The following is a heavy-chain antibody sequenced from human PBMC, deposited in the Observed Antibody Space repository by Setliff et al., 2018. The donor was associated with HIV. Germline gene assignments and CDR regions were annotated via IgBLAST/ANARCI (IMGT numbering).Heavy chain of an antibody. CDR3: ALTPYSSSSLSY. D-gene: IGHD6-6*01. CDR1: GFTFRSYA. J-gene: IGHJ4*02. CDR2: MSGSGVST. Sequence: GGSLRLSCAASGFTFRSYAMSWVRQAPGKGLEWVSVMSGSGVSTHYVDSVKGRFTISRDNSKNTLYLQMNSLRVDDRAVYYCALTPYSSSSLSYWGQGNLVTVSS. V-gene: IGHV3-23*01.